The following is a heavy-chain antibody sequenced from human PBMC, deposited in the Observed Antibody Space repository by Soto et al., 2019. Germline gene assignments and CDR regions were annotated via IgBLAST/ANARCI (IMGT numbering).Heavy chain of an antibody. D-gene: IGHD3-22*01. CDR3: AKDPTPSYYDSSGYYYSTIII. CDR1: GFTFSSYA. V-gene: IGHV3-23*01. CDR2: ISGSGGST. Sequence: PGGSLRLSCAASGFTFSSYAMSWVRQVPGKGLEWVSAISGSGGSTYYADSVKGRFTISRDNSKNTLYLQMNSLRAEDTAVYYCAKDPTPSYYDSSGYYYSTIIIWGQGTLVTVSS. J-gene: IGHJ4*02.